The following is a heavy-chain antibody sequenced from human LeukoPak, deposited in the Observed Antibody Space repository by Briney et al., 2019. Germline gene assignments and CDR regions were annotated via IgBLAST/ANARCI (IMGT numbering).Heavy chain of an antibody. CDR2: IIPIFGTA. J-gene: IGHJ3*02. D-gene: IGHD3-22*01. CDR3: ARDPDYYDSSGYYLVDAFDI. Sequence: SVTVSCKASGGTFISYAISWVRQAPGQGLEWMGRIIPIFGTANYAQKFQGRVTITTDESTSTAYMELSSLRSEDTAVYYCARDPDYYDSSGYYLVDAFDIWGQGTMVTVSS. CDR1: GGTFISYA. V-gene: IGHV1-69*05.